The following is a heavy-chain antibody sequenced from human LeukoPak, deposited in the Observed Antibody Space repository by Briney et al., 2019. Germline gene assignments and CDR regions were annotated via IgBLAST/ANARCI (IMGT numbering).Heavy chain of an antibody. CDR1: GYSFTSYW. V-gene: IGHV5-51*01. J-gene: IGHJ3*02. D-gene: IGHD3-22*01. CDR2: IYPGDSDT. CDR3: ARPSYYYDSSGYPPKGAFDI. Sequence: GESLKISCKGSGYSFTSYWIGWVRQMPGKGLEWMGIIYPGDSDTRYSPSFQGQVTISADKSISTAYLQWSSLKVSDTAMYYCARPSYYYDSSGYPPKGAFDIWGQGTMVTVSS.